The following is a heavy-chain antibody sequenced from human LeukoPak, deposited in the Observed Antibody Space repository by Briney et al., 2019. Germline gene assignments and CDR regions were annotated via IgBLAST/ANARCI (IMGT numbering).Heavy chain of an antibody. CDR2: INRSGDT. CDR1: GGSFSGYY. Sequence: PSETLSLTCAVYGGSFSGYYWSWIRQPPGKGLEWIGEINRSGDTNYNPALKRRVTIPLDASKNQFSLQLNSVTAADTAVYYCARRRYCSDSNGYPDAYYFDYWGQGTLVTVSS. V-gene: IGHV4-34*01. J-gene: IGHJ4*02. D-gene: IGHD2-15*01. CDR3: ARRRYCSDSNGYPDAYYFDY.